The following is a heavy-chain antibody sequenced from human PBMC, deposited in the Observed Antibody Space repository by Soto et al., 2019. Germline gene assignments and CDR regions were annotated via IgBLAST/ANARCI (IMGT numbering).Heavy chain of an antibody. V-gene: IGHV1-2*02. CDR2: INPNSGGT. D-gene: IGHD3-22*01. CDR1: GYTFTGYY. Sequence: ASVKVSCKASGYTFTGYYMRWVRQAPGQGLEWMGWINPNSGGTNYAQKFQGRVTMTRDTSISTAYMELSRLRSDDTAVYYCAKSGPYYDSHQGDYWGQGTLVPVSS. CDR3: AKSGPYYDSHQGDY. J-gene: IGHJ4*02.